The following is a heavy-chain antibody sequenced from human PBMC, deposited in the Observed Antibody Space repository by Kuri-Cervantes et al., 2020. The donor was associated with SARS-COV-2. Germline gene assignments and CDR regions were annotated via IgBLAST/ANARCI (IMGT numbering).Heavy chain of an antibody. V-gene: IGHV4-4*08. CDR3: ARRGPTLPYYYPGMGV. CDR2: VSPSGST. J-gene: IGHJ6*02. D-gene: IGHD3-10*01. Sequence: SETLSLTCTVSGGSISSYYWSWIRQPPGKGLEWIGNVSPSGSTSYHPALKSRVTISVATSNNQFSLKLTSVTAADTAVYYCARRGPTLPYYYPGMGVWGQGTTVTVSS. CDR1: GGSISSYY.